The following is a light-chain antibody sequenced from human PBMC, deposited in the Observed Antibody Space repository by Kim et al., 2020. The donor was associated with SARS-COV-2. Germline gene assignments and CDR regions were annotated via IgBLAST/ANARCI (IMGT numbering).Light chain of an antibody. CDR1: QGISTY. V-gene: IGKV1-39*01. J-gene: IGKJ2*04. CDR3: QQSDSTLGS. CDR2: AAS. Sequence: SESERDRVTIDCRASQGISTYLNWDQQKPGKAPKLLIYAASALQRGVPSRFSASGSRTDFTLTVGSMQPEELATYDCQQSDSTLGSFGEGTKLEI.